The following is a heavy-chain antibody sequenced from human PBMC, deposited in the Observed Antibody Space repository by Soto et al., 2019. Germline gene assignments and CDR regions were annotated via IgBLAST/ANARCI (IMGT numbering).Heavy chain of an antibody. V-gene: IGHV3-30*18. CDR3: AKLVIVYCSGNTCDDY. D-gene: IGHD2-15*01. J-gene: IGHJ4*02. Sequence: VQLLESGGGLIQPGGSLRLSCAASGFTFSYGIHWLRQAPGKGLEWVAYISYDSSNKFYGDSVKGRFTISRDNSKNTQFLQMNSLRAEDTAVYYWAKLVIVYCSGNTCDDYWGQGTLVAVSS. CDR1: GFTFSYG. CDR2: ISYDSSNK.